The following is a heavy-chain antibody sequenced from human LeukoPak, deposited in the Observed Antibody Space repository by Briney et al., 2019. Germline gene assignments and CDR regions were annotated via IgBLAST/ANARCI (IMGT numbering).Heavy chain of an antibody. D-gene: IGHD7-27*01. J-gene: IGHJ4*02. V-gene: IGHV6-1*01. CDR3: ARDQTGDLDFDY. CDR2: TYYRSKWFN. CDR1: GGSVSSNSAA. Sequence: SQTLSLTCAIAGGSVSSNSAAWNWIRPSPSRGLEWLGRTYYRSKWFNNYAVSVKSRISINPDTSKNQFSLQLNSVTPDGTAVYYCARDQTGDLDFDYWGQGTLVTVSS.